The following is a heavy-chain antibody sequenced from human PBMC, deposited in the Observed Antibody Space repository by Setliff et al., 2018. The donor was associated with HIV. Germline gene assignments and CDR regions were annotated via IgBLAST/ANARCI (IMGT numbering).Heavy chain of an antibody. CDR3: ARRSGFALDY. V-gene: IGHV4-34*12. CDR2: IIHSGST. D-gene: IGHD5-12*01. J-gene: IGHJ4*02. CDR1: GGSFSGYY. Sequence: SLTCAVYGGSFSGYYWSWIRQPPGKGLEWIGEIIHSGSTNYNPSLKSRVTISVDTSKNQFSLKLSSVTAADTAVYYCARRSGFALDYWGQGTLVTVSS.